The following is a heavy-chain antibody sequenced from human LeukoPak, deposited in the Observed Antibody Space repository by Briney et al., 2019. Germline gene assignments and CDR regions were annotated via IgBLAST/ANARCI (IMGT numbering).Heavy chain of an antibody. CDR2: ISGSGGST. Sequence: GGSLRLSCAASGFTFSSYAMSWVRQAPGKGLEWVSAISGSGGSTYYADSVKGRFTISRDNSKNTLYLQMNSLRAEGTAVYYCAKEELSYYDFWSGYSPGIFDYWGQGTLVTVSS. CDR3: AKEELSYYDFWSGYSPGIFDY. J-gene: IGHJ4*02. V-gene: IGHV3-23*01. D-gene: IGHD3-3*01. CDR1: GFTFSSYA.